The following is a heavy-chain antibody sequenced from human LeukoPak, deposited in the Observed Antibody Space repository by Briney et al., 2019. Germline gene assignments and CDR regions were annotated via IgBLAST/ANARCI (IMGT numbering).Heavy chain of an antibody. CDR1: GGSISSYY. J-gene: IGHJ6*02. Sequence: SETLSLTCTVSGGSISSYYWSWIRQPPGKGLEWIGYIYYSGSTNYNPSLKSRVTISVDTSKNQFSLKLSSVTAADTAVYYCARTTYGDYYSYGMDVWGPGTPVTVSS. CDR2: IYYSGST. CDR3: ARTTYGDYYSYGMDV. D-gene: IGHD4-17*01. V-gene: IGHV4-59*01.